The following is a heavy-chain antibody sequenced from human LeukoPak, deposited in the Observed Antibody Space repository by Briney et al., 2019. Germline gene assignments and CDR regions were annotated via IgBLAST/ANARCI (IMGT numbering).Heavy chain of an antibody. D-gene: IGHD2-8*02. CDR1: GFTFTSYA. CDR2: ITSSGDGT. V-gene: IGHV3-23*01. Sequence: GGSLRLSCEASGFTFTSYAMHWVRQAPGKGLEWVSSITSSGDGTFYTDSLSGRFTISRDNAKKAVFLQMKSLRRGDSALYFCAKGTDTTGRQNFDIGGEGTLVTVSS. CDR3: AKGTDTTGRQNFDI. J-gene: IGHJ1*01.